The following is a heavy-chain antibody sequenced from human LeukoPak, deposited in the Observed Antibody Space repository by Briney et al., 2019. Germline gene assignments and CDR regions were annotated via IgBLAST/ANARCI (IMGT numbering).Heavy chain of an antibody. J-gene: IGHJ4*02. CDR3: ARVGMVVIPAARFDY. V-gene: IGHV3-30-3*01. Sequence: GRSLRLSCAASGFTFSSYAMHWVRQAPGKGLEWVAMISYDGSTKSYADSVKGRFTISRDNSKNTLYLQMNSLRAEDTAVYYCARVGMVVIPAARFDYWGQGTLVTVSS. D-gene: IGHD2-2*01. CDR1: GFTFSSYA. CDR2: ISYDGSTK.